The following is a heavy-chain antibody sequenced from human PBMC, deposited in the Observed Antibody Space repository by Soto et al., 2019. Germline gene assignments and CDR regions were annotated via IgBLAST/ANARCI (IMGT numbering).Heavy chain of an antibody. V-gene: IGHV1-2*04. CDR2: INPNSGGT. Sequence: ASVKVSCKASGYTFTGYYMHWVRQAPGQGLEWMGWINPNSGGTNYAQKFQGWVTMTRDTSISTAYMELSRLRSDDTAVYYCARAPELGGGYDYGGSDDAFDIWGQGTMVTVSS. CDR1: GYTFTGYY. CDR3: ARAPELGGGYDYGGSDDAFDI. J-gene: IGHJ3*02. D-gene: IGHD4-17*01.